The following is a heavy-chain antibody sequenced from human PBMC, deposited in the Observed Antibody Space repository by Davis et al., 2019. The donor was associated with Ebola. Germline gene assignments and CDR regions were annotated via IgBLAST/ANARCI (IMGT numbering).Heavy chain of an antibody. V-gene: IGHV3-23*01. CDR2: ISGSGTNT. Sequence: GESLKISCTASGFTFNNYAMSWVRQAPGKGLEWVSTISGSGTNTYYADSVKGRFTISRDNSKNTLYLQMNSLRAEDTAVYYCAKDYLGTRIGGSYFDYWGQGTLVTVSS. J-gene: IGHJ4*02. CDR3: AKDYLGTRIGGSYFDY. CDR1: GFTFNNYA. D-gene: IGHD1-26*01.